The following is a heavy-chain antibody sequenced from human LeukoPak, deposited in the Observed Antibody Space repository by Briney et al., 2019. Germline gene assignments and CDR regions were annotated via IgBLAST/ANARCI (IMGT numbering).Heavy chain of an antibody. CDR2: INAGNGNT. J-gene: IGHJ4*02. V-gene: IGHV1-3*01. CDR3: ARGYCSGGSCYLKDY. CDR1: GYTFTSYA. Sequence: ASVKVSCKASGYTFTSYAMNWVRQAPGQRLEWMGWINAGNGNTKYSQKFQGRVTITRDTSASTAYMELSSLRSEDTAVYYCARGYCSGGSCYLKDYWGQGTLVTVSS. D-gene: IGHD2-15*01.